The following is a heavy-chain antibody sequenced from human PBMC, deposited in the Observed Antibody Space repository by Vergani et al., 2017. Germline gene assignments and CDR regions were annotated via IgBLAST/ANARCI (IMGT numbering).Heavy chain of an antibody. CDR2: ISYDGSNK. D-gene: IGHD2-21*01. CDR1: GFTFSSYG. V-gene: IGHV3-30*18. CDR3: AKGKKLPGGDCLDY. J-gene: IGHJ4*02. Sequence: QVQLVESGGGVVQPGRSLRLSCAASGFTFSSYGMHWVRQAPGKGLEWVAVISYDGSNKYYADSVKGRFTISRDNSKSTLYLQMNSLRAEDTAVYYCAKGKKLPGGDCLDYWGQGTLVTVSS.